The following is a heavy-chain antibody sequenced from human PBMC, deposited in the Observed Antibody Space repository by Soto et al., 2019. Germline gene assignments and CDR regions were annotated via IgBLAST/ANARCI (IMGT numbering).Heavy chain of an antibody. CDR1: GYTFTSYG. V-gene: IGHV1-18*01. D-gene: IGHD2-8*01. J-gene: IGHJ5*02. CDR2: ISAYNGNT. CDR3: ARDGGRYCTNGPCRRWFDP. Sequence: ASVKVSCKASGYTFTSYGISWVRQAPGQGLEWMGWISAYNGNTNYAQKLQGRVTMTTDTSTSTAYMELRSLRSDDTAVYYCARDGGRYCTNGPCRRWFDPWGQGTLVTVSS.